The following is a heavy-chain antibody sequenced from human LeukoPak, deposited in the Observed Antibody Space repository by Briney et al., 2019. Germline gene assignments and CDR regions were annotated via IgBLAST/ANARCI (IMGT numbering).Heavy chain of an antibody. V-gene: IGHV3-21*01. CDR3: AKAFLSSGWYGYYFDY. CDR2: ISSSSSYI. Sequence: GGSLRLSCAASGFTFSSYSMNWVRQAPGKGLEWVSSISSSSSYIYYADSVKGRFTISRDNAKNSLYLQMNSLRAEDTAVYYCAKAFLSSGWYGYYFDYWGQGTLVTVSS. CDR1: GFTFSSYS. D-gene: IGHD6-19*01. J-gene: IGHJ4*02.